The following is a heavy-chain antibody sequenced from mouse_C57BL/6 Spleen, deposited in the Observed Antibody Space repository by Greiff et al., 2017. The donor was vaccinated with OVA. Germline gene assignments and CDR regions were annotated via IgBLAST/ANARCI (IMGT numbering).Heavy chain of an antibody. J-gene: IGHJ4*01. V-gene: IGHV10-1*01. CDR3: VRNGYYDYAMDY. Sequence: EVKLVESGGGLVQPKGSLKLSCAASGFSFNTYAMNWVRQAPGKGLEWVARIRSKSNNYATYYADSVKDRFTISRDDSESMLYLQMNNLKTEDTAMDYCVRNGYYDYAMDYWGQGTSVTVSS. CDR1: GFSFNTYA. D-gene: IGHD2-3*01. CDR2: IRSKSNNYAT.